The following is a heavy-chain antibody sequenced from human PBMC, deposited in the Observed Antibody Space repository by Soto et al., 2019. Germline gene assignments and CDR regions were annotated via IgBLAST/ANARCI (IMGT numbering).Heavy chain of an antibody. CDR2: ISAYNGNT. J-gene: IGHJ6*02. CDR3: ARDRVVVPAAALWSGYYGYYYYYGMDV. D-gene: IGHD2-2*01. V-gene: IGHV1-18*01. Sequence: QVQLVQSGAEVKKPGASVKVSCKASGYTFTSYGISWVRQAPGQGLEWMGWISAYNGNTNYAQKPQGRVTMTTDTSTSTAYMELRSLRSDDTAVYYCARDRVVVPAAALWSGYYGYYYYYGMDVWGQGTTVTVSS. CDR1: GYTFTSYG.